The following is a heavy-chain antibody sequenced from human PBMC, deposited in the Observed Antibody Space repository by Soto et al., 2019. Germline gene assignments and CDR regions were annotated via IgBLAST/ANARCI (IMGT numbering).Heavy chain of an antibody. CDR1: GFTFSTSA. Sequence: VQLFESGGGVVRPGGSLRLSCAASGFTFSTSAMTWVRQAPGKGLEWVAAISASAATTYYADSVKGRFTISKDNSKDTVSLHINSLRVEDTAKYYCARANFFGGGFYFGYWGHGTQVTVSS. CDR3: ARANFFGGGFYFGY. V-gene: IGHV3-23*01. CDR2: ISASAATT. J-gene: IGHJ4*01. D-gene: IGHD1-26*01.